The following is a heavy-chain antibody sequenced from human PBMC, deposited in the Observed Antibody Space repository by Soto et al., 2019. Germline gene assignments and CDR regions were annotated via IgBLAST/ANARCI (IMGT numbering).Heavy chain of an antibody. J-gene: IGHJ4*02. CDR2: ISSSSYI. V-gene: IGHV3-21*01. CDR3: ARDRNTAMVEY. D-gene: IGHD5-18*01. Sequence: GGSLRLSCAASGFTFSSYSMNWVRQAPGKGLEWVSSISSSSYIYYADSVKGRFTISRDNAKNSLYLQMNSLRAEDTAVYYCARDRNTAMVEYWGQGTLVTVSS. CDR1: GFTFSSYS.